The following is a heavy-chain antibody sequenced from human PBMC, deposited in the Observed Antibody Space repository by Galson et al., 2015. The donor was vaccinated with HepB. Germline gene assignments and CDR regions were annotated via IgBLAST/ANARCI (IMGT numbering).Heavy chain of an antibody. J-gene: IGHJ4*02. Sequence: SVKVSCKASGYTFTSYGISWVRQAPGQGLEWMGWISAYNGNTNYAQKLQGRVTMTTDTSTSTAYMELRSLRSDDTAAYYCARIGSIAVAGYFDYWGQGTLVTVSS. CDR3: ARIGSIAVAGYFDY. CDR1: GYTFTSYG. V-gene: IGHV1-18*01. D-gene: IGHD6-19*01. CDR2: ISAYNGNT.